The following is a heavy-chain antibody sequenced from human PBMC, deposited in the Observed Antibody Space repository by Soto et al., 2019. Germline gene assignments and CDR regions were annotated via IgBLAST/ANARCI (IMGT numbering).Heavy chain of an antibody. CDR1: GDSITSSSHY. Sequence: PSETLSLTCTVSGDSITSSSHYWGWIRQPPGKGLEWIGYIYYSGSTYYNPSLKSRVTISVDTSKNQFSLKLSSVTAADTAVYYCARYVLTNDYYYGMDVWGQGTTVTVSS. CDR2: IYYSGST. CDR3: ARYVLTNDYYYGMDV. D-gene: IGHD2-8*01. V-gene: IGHV4-31*03. J-gene: IGHJ6*02.